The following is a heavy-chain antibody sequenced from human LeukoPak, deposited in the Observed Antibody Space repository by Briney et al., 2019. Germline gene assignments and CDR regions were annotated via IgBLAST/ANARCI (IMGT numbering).Heavy chain of an antibody. J-gene: IGHJ4*02. D-gene: IGHD3-10*01. CDR3: ARGLWFGDENPPYFDY. Sequence: SETLSLTCAVYGGSFSGYYWSWIRQPPGKGLEWIGEINHSGSTNYNPSFKSRVTISVDTSRNQFSLKLSSVTAADTAVYYCARGLWFGDENPPYFDYWGQGILVTVSS. CDR2: INHSGST. V-gene: IGHV4-34*01. CDR1: GGSFSGYY.